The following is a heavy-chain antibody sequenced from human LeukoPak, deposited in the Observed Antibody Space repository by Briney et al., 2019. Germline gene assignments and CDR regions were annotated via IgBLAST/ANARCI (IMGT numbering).Heavy chain of an antibody. CDR2: INAGNGNT. J-gene: IGHJ6*02. Sequence: GASVKVSCKASGYTFTSYVMHWVRQAPGQRLEWMGWINAGNGNTKYSQNFQGRVTITRDTSASTAYMELSSLRSEDTAVYYCARTDSAAGTREYYYYGMDVWGQGTTVTVSS. V-gene: IGHV1-3*01. CDR1: GYTFTSYV. CDR3: ARTDSAAGTREYYYYGMDV. D-gene: IGHD6-13*01.